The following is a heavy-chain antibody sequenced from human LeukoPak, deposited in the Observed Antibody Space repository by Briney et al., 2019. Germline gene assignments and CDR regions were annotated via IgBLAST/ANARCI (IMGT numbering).Heavy chain of an antibody. Sequence: GGSLRLSWAASGFTFSTYGMHWVRQAPGKGLEWVTFIRYDGSNKYYADSVKGRFTISRDNSKNTLYLQMYSLRAEDTAVYYCAKGVGGYCSSASCYTGPFDYWGQGTLVTVSS. V-gene: IGHV3-30*02. CDR1: GFTFSTYG. J-gene: IGHJ4*02. D-gene: IGHD2-2*02. CDR2: IRYDGSNK. CDR3: AKGVGGYCSSASCYTGPFDY.